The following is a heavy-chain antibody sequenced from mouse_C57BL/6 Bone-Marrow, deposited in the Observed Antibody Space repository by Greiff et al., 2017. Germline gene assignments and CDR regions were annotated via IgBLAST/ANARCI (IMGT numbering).Heavy chain of an antibody. J-gene: IGHJ2*01. CDR1: GYTFTSYW. CDR3: ARENYYGRGVYYLDY. V-gene: IGHV1-64*01. D-gene: IGHD1-1*01. CDR2: IHPNSGST. Sequence: QVQLQQPGAELVKPGASVKLSCKASGYTFTSYWMHWVKQRPGQGLEWIGMIHPNSGSTNYNEKFKSKATLTVDKSSSTAYMQLSSLTSEDSAVYYCARENYYGRGVYYLDYWGQGTTLTVSS.